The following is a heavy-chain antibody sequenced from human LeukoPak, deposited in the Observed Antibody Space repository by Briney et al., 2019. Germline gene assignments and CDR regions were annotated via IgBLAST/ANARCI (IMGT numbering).Heavy chain of an antibody. Sequence: SETLSLTCAVSGYSISSGYYWGWIRQPPGKGLEWIGTIYHSGSTYYNPSLKSRVTIPVDTSKNQFSLKLRSVTAADTAVYYCAVGYCSSTSCYREYFQHWGQGTLVTVSS. V-gene: IGHV4-38-2*01. D-gene: IGHD2-2*02. J-gene: IGHJ1*01. CDR2: IYHSGST. CDR3: AVGYCSSTSCYREYFQH. CDR1: GYSISSGYY.